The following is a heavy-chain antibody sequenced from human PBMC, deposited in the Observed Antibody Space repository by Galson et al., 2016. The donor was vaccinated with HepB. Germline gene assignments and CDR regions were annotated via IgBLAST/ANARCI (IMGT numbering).Heavy chain of an antibody. J-gene: IGHJ4*02. D-gene: IGHD5-24*01. CDR2: INNDGSNT. V-gene: IGHV3-74*03. CDR3: ARDPGYITAAPFFDY. CDR1: GFTFSSYG. Sequence: SLRLSCAASGFTFSSYGMHWVRQAPGKGLVWVSRINNDGSNTTYADSVKGRFTISRDNAKNTLYLQMNSLRAEDTALYYCARDPGYITAAPFFDYWGQGTLVTVSS.